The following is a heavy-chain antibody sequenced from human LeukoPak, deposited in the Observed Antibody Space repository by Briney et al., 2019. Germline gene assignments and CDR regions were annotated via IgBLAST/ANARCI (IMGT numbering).Heavy chain of an antibody. CDR1: GFTFSYYG. D-gene: IGHD5-12*01. Sequence: QPGGSLRLSCAASGFTFSYYGMHWVRQAPGKGLEWVGFVRFDGNEKYYADSVKGRFTISRDTSRNTLYLQMNSLRAEDTAVYYCARERGYSGYDSPFFDYWGQGTLVTVSS. J-gene: IGHJ4*02. CDR3: ARERGYSGYDSPFFDY. V-gene: IGHV3-30*02. CDR2: VRFDGNEK.